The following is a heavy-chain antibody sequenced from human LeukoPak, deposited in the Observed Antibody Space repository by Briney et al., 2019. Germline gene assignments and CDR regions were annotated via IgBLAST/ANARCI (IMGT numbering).Heavy chain of an antibody. D-gene: IGHD3-10*01. CDR1: GGSISSTFYY. Sequence: SETLSLTCTVSGGSISSTFYYWGWIRQPPGKGLEWIGEINHSGSTNYNPSLKSRVTISVDTSKNQFSLKLSSVTAADTAVHYCARHGRGYYGSGSRWRPHWFDPWGQGTLVTVSS. CDR3: ARHGRGYYGSGSRWRPHWFDP. CDR2: INHSGST. J-gene: IGHJ5*02. V-gene: IGHV4-39*01.